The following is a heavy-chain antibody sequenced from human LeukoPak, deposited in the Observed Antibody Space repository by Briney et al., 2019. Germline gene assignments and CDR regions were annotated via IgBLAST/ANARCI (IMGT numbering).Heavy chain of an antibody. J-gene: IGHJ4*02. CDR2: IYYSGST. V-gene: IGHV4-39*07. Sequence: SETLSLTCTVSGGSISSSSYYWGWIRQPPGKGLEWIGSIYYSGSTYYKPSLKSRVTISVDTSKNHFSLKLNSVTAADTAVYYCARENGDSSVGFDFWGQGTLVTVSS. D-gene: IGHD3-22*01. CDR3: ARENGDSSVGFDF. CDR1: GGSISSSSYY.